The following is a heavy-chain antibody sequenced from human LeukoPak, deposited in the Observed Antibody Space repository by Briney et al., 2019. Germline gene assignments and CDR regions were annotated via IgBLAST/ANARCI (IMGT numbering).Heavy chain of an antibody. V-gene: IGHV3-23*01. CDR3: AKQGPTAAGNNWFDP. CDR2: ISGSGGTT. CDR1: GFTFSSYA. J-gene: IGHJ5*02. D-gene: IGHD6-13*01. Sequence: GGSLRLSCAASGFTFSSYAMSWVRQALGKGLEWISIISGSGGTTYYADSVKGRITISRDNSKNTLYLQMNSLRADDTAVYYCAKQGPTAAGNNWFDPWGQGTLVTVSS.